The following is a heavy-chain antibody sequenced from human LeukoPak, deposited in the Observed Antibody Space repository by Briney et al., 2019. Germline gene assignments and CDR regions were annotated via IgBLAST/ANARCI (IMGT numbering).Heavy chain of an antibody. V-gene: IGHV3-33*08. CDR2: IWFDGSNR. CDR1: GFTLSSFG. J-gene: IGHJ5*02. CDR3: VRDYCSGGSCYENNWFDP. D-gene: IGHD2-15*01. Sequence: GRSLRLSCAASGFTLSSFGMHWVRQAPGKGLEWVAVIWFDGSNRNHADSVKGRFTISRDNSKNTLYLQMNSLRVEDTAVYFCVRDYCSGGSCYENNWFDPWGQGTLVTVSS.